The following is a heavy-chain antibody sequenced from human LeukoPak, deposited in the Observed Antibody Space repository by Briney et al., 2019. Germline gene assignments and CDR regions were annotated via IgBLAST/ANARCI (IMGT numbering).Heavy chain of an antibody. CDR3: ARGFCTNDLCYRGYFDY. D-gene: IGHD2-8*01. CDR1: GGSIGTSTHY. V-gene: IGHV4-39*01. CDR2: IFYGGSP. J-gene: IGHJ4*02. Sequence: KPSETLSLTCTVSGGSIGTSTHYWGWIRQPPGKGLEWIGSIFYGGSPYYSPSLKSRVTISVDTPKNQFSLKLSSVTAADTAVYYCARGFCTNDLCYRGYFDYWGQGTLVTVSS.